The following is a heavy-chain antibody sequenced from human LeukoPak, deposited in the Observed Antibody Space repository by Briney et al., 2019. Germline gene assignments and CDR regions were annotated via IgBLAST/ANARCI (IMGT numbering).Heavy chain of an antibody. CDR1: GFTFSSYE. D-gene: IGHD5-24*01. Sequence: GGSLRPSCAASGFTFSSYEMNWVRQAPGKGLEWVSYISSSSSTIYYADSVKGRFTISRDNAKNSLYLQMNSLRAEDTAVYYCARDPSSLEMVVAVEIDYWGQGTLVTVSS. CDR2: ISSSSSTI. J-gene: IGHJ4*02. CDR3: ARDPSSLEMVVAVEIDY. V-gene: IGHV3-48*01.